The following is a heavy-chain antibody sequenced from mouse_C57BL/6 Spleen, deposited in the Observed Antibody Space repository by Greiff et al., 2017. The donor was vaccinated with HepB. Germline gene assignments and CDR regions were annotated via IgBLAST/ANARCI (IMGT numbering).Heavy chain of an antibody. D-gene: IGHD1-1*01. V-gene: IGHV1-7*01. CDR2: INPSSGYT. Sequence: VQLQQSGAELAKPGASVKLSCKASGYTFTSYWMHWVKQRPGQGLEWIGDINPSSGYTKYNQKFKDKATLTADKSSSTAYMQLSSLTYEDSAVYYCARFSITTVVGDYFDYWGQGTTLTVSS. CDR1: GYTFTSYW. CDR3: ARFSITTVVGDYFDY. J-gene: IGHJ2*01.